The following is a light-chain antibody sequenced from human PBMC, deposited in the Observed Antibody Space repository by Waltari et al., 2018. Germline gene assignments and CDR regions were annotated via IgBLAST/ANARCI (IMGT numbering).Light chain of an antibody. CDR3: QSYDSSLSGML. J-gene: IGLJ2*01. V-gene: IGLV1-40*01. CDR1: GPNNRPGYD. CDR2: GNT. Sequence: QSVLTQPPSVSGAPGPRVTIPCTGGGPNNRPGYDVPRYHQVPGTAPKLLIYGNTNRPSGVPDRFSGSKSGTSASLAITGLQAEDEADYYCQSYDSSLSGMLFGGGTKLTVL.